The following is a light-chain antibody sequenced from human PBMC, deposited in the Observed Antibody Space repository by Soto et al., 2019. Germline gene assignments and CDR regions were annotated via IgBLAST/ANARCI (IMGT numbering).Light chain of an antibody. J-gene: IGKJ5*01. V-gene: IGKV3-11*01. Sequence: DILLTQSPSTPSLFPGERAPLSCRASQSVSSYLAWYQQKPGQAPRLLIYDASNRATGIPARFSGSGSGTDFTLTISSLEPEAFAVYYCQQRSNWPPVITFGQGTRLEI. CDR2: DAS. CDR3: QQRSNWPPVIT. CDR1: QSVSSY.